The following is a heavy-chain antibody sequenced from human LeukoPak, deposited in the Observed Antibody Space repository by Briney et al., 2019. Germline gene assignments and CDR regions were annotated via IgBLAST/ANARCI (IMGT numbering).Heavy chain of an antibody. CDR2: VGTNHDT. CDR3: AKQLGYCSDGSCYFPY. D-gene: IGHD2-15*01. J-gene: IGHJ4*02. Sequence: GGSLRLSCVASGFSVSTFDMYWVRQAAGGGLEWVAAVGTNHDTLYLGSVKGRFTISRDNSKSTLCLQMNSLRAEDTAVYYCAKQLGYCSDGSCYFPYWGQGALVTVSS. CDR1: GFSVSTFD. V-gene: IGHV3-13*01.